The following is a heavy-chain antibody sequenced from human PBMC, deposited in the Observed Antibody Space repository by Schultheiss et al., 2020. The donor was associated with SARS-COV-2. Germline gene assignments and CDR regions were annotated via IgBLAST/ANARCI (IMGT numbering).Heavy chain of an antibody. Sequence: GGSLRLSCAASGFTFSSYSMNWVRQAPGKGLEWVSYISSSGSTIYYADSVKGRFTISRDNAKNTLYLQMNSLRAEDTAVYYCATIQYYYDTWGQGTLVTVSS. CDR3: ATIQYYYDT. J-gene: IGHJ5*02. CDR1: GFTFSSYS. V-gene: IGHV3-48*04. D-gene: IGHD3-22*01. CDR2: ISSSGSTI.